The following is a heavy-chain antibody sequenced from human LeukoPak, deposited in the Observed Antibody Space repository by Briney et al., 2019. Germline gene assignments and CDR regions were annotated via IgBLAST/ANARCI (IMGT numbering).Heavy chain of an antibody. D-gene: IGHD6-13*01. CDR1: GYTFTSYG. CDR2: ISAYNGNT. J-gene: IGHJ4*02. CDR3: ARVSSSSWYGDYFDY. Sequence: ASVKVSCKASGYTFTSYGMSWVRQAPGQGLEWMGWISAYNGNTNYAQKLQGRVTMTTDTSTSTAYMELRSLRSDDTAVYYCARVSSSSWYGDYFDYWGQGTLVTVSS. V-gene: IGHV1-18*01.